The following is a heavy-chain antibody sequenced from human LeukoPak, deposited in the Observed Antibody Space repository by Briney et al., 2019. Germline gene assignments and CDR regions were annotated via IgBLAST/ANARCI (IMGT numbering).Heavy chain of an antibody. V-gene: IGHV1-2*02. CDR2: INPNSGGT. Sequence: GASVKVSCKASGYTFTGYYMHWVRQAPGQGLEWMGWINPNSGGTNYAQKFQGRVTMTRDMSISTAYMELSRLTSDDTAVYYCARWFTITSGDYDILTSSYHRGMDVWGQGTTVTVSS. J-gene: IGHJ6*02. CDR3: ARWFTITSGDYDILTSSYHRGMDV. D-gene: IGHD3-9*01. CDR1: GYTFTGYY.